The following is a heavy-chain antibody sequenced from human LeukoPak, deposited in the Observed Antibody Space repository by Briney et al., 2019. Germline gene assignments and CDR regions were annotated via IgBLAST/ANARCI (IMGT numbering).Heavy chain of an antibody. J-gene: IGHJ4*02. CDR3: VSSRAEHAATIFDD. Sequence: SETLSVTCAISGVSVSSNSAAWSWIRQSPSRGLEWLGRTYYRSKWYNDYDESANSRTSIHPEISQNQFPLQPRSVTPEDTAVHHCVSSRAEHAATIFDDWGQGTLVTVSS. CDR2: TYYRSKWYN. CDR1: GVSVSSNSAA. D-gene: IGHD5-12*01. V-gene: IGHV6-1*01.